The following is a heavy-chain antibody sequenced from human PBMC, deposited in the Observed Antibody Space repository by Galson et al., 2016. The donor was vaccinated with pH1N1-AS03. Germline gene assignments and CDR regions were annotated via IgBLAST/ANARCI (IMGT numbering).Heavy chain of an antibody. V-gene: IGHV3-30*02. CDR3: VKESPKEAGDY. Sequence: SLRLSCAASGFTLSGYGMHWVRQAPGKGPEWVAFIQYDESYRNYADSAKGRFSISRDISKNTLYLQMNSLRVEDTAMFYCVKESPKEAGDYWGRGVMVTVSS. CDR2: IQYDESYR. J-gene: IGHJ4*02. CDR1: GFTLSGYG.